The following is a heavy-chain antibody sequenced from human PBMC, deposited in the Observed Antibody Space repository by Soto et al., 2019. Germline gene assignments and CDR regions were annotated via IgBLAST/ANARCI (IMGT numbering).Heavy chain of an antibody. Sequence: QVQLVESGRGVVQPGRSLRLSCAASGFTFSNNAMHWVRQPPGKGLEWVAAIPYDGSNKYYADSVKGRFTISRDNSKNTLYLQMNSLRAEDTAVYYCAKRVGGDGWAPGYWGQGTLVTVSS. J-gene: IGHJ4*02. CDR3: AKRVGGDGWAPGY. V-gene: IGHV3-30*18. CDR1: GFTFSNNA. D-gene: IGHD3-10*01. CDR2: IPYDGSNK.